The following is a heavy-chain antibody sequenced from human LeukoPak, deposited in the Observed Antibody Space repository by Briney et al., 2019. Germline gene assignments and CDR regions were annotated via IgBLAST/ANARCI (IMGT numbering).Heavy chain of an antibody. J-gene: IGHJ4*02. Sequence: PSETLSLTCAVYGGSFSGYYWSWIRQPPGKGLEWIGEINHSGSTNYNPSLKSRVTISVDTSKNQFSLKLSSVTAADTALYYCARLLPRDFGSGSYYFDYWGQGTLVTVSS. D-gene: IGHD3-10*01. CDR3: ARLLPRDFGSGSYYFDY. CDR1: GGSFSGYY. CDR2: INHSGST. V-gene: IGHV4-34*01.